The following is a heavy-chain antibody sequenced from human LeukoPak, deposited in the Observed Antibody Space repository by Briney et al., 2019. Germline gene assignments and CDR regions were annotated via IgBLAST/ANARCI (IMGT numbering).Heavy chain of an antibody. Sequence: SETLSLTCAVYGRSFSGYYWSWIRQPPGKGLEWIGEINHSGSTNYNPSLKSRVTISVDTSKNQFSLKLSSVTAADTAVYYCAVGAAANWGQGTLVTVSS. CDR2: INHSGST. CDR3: AVGAAAN. J-gene: IGHJ4*02. V-gene: IGHV4-34*01. CDR1: GRSFSGYY. D-gene: IGHD6-13*01.